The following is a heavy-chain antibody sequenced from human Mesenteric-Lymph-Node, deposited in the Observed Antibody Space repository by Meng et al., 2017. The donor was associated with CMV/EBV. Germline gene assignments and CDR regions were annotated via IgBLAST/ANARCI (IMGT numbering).Heavy chain of an antibody. D-gene: IGHD3-10*01. CDR2: MNPNSGNT. CDR1: GYSFTSYG. J-gene: IGHJ4*02. V-gene: IGHV1-8*01. CDR3: VGNMVRGAPYYFDY. Sequence: KASGYSFTSYGINWVRQATGQGLEWMGWMNPNSGNTGYAQKFQGRVTMTRNTSISTAYMELSSLRSEDTAVYYCVGNMVRGAPYYFDYWGQGTLVTVSS.